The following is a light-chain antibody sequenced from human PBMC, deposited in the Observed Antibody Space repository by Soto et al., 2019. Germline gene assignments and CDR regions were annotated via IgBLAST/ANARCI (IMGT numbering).Light chain of an antibody. J-gene: IGKJ1*01. V-gene: IGKV1-5*01. CDR1: QSISSW. CDR2: DAS. Sequence: DIQRTQSPSTLSGSVGDRVTITCRASQSISSWLAWYQQKPGKAPKFLIYDASNLESGVPSRFSGSGSGTEFTLTISSLQPDDFATYYCQQYSSYWTFGQRTKVDI. CDR3: QQYSSYWT.